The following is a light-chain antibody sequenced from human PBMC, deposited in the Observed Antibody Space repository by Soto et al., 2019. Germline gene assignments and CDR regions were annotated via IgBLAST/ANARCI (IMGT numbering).Light chain of an antibody. CDR1: QSVSSSY. Sequence: EIVLTQSPGTLSLSPGERATLSCRASQSVSSSYFAWYQQKPGQAPSLLIYGASSSATGIPDRFSGSGSGTDFTLTISRLEPEDFAVYYCQQYGSSPRTFGGGTKVEIK. CDR3: QQYGSSPRT. V-gene: IGKV3-20*01. J-gene: IGKJ4*01. CDR2: GAS.